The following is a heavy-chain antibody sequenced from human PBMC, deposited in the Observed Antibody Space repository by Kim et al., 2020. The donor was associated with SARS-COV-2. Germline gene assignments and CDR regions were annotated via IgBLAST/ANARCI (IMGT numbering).Heavy chain of an antibody. CDR1: GFAFSAYG. CDR2: ISDSSRSI. J-gene: IGHJ4*02. D-gene: IGHD4-4*01. Sequence: GGSLRLSCAAPGFAFSAYGIHWVRQAPGKGLEWVSYISDSSRSIYYADSVEGRFTISRDNAKNSLYLQINSLRDEDTAVYHCGRDNSNFAIDYWSQGTLV. CDR3: GRDNSNFAIDY. V-gene: IGHV3-48*02.